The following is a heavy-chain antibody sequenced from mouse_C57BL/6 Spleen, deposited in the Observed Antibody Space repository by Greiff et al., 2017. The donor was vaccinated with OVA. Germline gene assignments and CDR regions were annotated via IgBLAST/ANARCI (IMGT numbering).Heavy chain of an antibody. CDR3: ARSNAYYYGSSYGFDY. J-gene: IGHJ2*01. CDR2: IYPRDGST. CDR1: GYTFTSYD. D-gene: IGHD1-1*01. Sequence: VQLQQSGPELVKPGASVKLSCKASGYTFTSYDINWVKQRPGQGLEWIGWIYPRDGSTKYNEKFKGKATLTVDTSSSTAYMELHSLTSEDSAVYFCARSNAYYYGSSYGFDYWGQGTTLTVSS. V-gene: IGHV1-85*01.